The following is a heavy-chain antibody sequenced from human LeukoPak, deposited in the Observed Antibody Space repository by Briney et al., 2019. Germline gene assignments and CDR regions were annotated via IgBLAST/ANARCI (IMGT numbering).Heavy chain of an antibody. D-gene: IGHD3-22*01. CDR1: GFPFNSYV. Sequence: GGSLRLSCAASGFPFNSYVMTWVRQAPGKGLEWVSGISGSDGSTYYAGSVKGRFTISRDISKNTLSLQMSGLRAEDTAVYYCVKYTSYFDTSGYYYEDYWGQGTLVTVSS. CDR3: VKYTSYFDTSGYYYEDY. CDR2: ISGSDGST. V-gene: IGHV3-23*01. J-gene: IGHJ4*02.